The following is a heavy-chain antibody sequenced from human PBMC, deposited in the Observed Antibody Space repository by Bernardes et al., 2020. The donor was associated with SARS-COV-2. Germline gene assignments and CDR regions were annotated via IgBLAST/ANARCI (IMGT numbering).Heavy chain of an antibody. V-gene: IGHV1-69*02. CDR3: ARVKAGVTMVRESWFDP. Sequence: SVKVSCKASGGTFSSYTISWVRQAPGQGLEWMGRIIPILGIANYAQKFQGRVTITADKSTSTAYMELSSLRSEDTAVYYCARVKAGVTMVRESWFDPWGQGTLVTVSS. J-gene: IGHJ5*02. D-gene: IGHD3-10*01. CDR2: IIPILGIA. CDR1: GGTFSSYT.